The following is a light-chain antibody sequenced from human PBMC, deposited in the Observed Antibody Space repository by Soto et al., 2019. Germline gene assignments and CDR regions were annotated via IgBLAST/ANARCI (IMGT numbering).Light chain of an antibody. V-gene: IGKV3-20*01. J-gene: IGKJ1*01. Sequence: EIVLTQSPGTLSLSPGERATLSCRASQSVSSNYLAWYQQKPGQAPRLLIYAASNRATGIPDRFSGSGSGTDFTLTISRLEPEDFAVYYCQQFGNSLPWTFGQGTKVETK. CDR3: QQFGNSLPWT. CDR1: QSVSSNY. CDR2: AAS.